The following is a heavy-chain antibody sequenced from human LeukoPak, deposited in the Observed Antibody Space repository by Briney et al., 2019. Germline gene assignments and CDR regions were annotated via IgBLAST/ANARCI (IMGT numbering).Heavy chain of an antibody. CDR1: GFTFSRHG. Sequence: GRSLRLTCAPSGFTFSRHGMHWVRQAPGKGLEWVAIISNDGSRKYYAHSVEGRFTISRDNSKNTLYLQMDSLRAEDTAVYYCARDRAWNYFDYWGQGTLVTVSS. CDR2: ISNDGSRK. D-gene: IGHD3-3*01. V-gene: IGHV3-30*03. J-gene: IGHJ4*02. CDR3: ARDRAWNYFDY.